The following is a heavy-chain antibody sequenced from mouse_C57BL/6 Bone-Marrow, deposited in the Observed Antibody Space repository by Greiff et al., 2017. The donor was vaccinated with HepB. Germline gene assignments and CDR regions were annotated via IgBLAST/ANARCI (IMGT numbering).Heavy chain of an antibody. V-gene: IGHV14-4*01. CDR1: GFNIKDDY. D-gene: IGHD1-1*01. CDR2: IDPENGDT. Sequence: VQLQQSGAELVRPGASVKLSCTASGFNIKDDYMHWVKQRPEQGLEWIGWIDPENGDTEYASKFQGKATITADTSSNTAYLQLSSLTSEDTAGYDCTYTLTYYYGSKGYWGQGATLTVSS. J-gene: IGHJ2*01. CDR3: TYTLTYYYGSKGY.